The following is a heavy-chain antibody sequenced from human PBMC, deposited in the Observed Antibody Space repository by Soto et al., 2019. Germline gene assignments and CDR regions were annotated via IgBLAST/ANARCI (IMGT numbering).Heavy chain of an antibody. CDR2: IYYSGST. V-gene: IGHV4-59*12. D-gene: IGHD3-9*01. J-gene: IGHJ6*02. CDR1: GGSISSYY. Sequence: SETLSLTCTASGGSISSYYWSWIRQPPGKGLEWIGYIYYSGSTNYNPSLKSRVTISVDTSKNQFSLKLSSVTAADTAVYYCARGGLRYFDWSPRLWGTDVWGQGTTVTVSS. CDR3: ARGGLRYFDWSPRLWGTDV.